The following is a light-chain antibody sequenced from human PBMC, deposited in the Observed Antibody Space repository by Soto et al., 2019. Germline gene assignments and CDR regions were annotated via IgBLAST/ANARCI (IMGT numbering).Light chain of an antibody. CDR3: QQYNNWPPNT. CDR2: CAS. Sequence: EIVMTQSPATLSVSPGEKATLFFRAQPSVSQNLAWYQQKTGQAPRLLLYCASTRAPGIPARFSGSGSGTEFTLTISSLQSEDFAVYYCQQYNNWPPNTFGQGTKLEIK. J-gene: IGKJ2*01. V-gene: IGKV3-15*01. CDR1: PSVSQN.